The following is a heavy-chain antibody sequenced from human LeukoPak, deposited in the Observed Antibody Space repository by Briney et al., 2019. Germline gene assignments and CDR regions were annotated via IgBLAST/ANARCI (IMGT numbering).Heavy chain of an antibody. CDR1: GGSFSGYY. CDR2: INHSGST. D-gene: IGHD3-16*01. V-gene: IGHV4-34*01. J-gene: IGHJ4*02. Sequence: PSETLSLTCAVYGGSFSGYYWSWIRQPPGKGLEWIGEINHSGSTNYNPSLKSRVTISVDTSKNQFSLKLSSVTAADTAVYYCARDVWTEKYYDYVWGTKAFDYWGQGTLVTVSS. CDR3: ARDVWTEKYYDYVWGTKAFDY.